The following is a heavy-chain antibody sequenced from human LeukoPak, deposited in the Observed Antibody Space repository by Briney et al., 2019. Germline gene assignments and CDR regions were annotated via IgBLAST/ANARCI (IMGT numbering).Heavy chain of an antibody. V-gene: IGHV3-30*02. Sequence: GGSLRLSCTTSGFTFSNYGMNWVRQAPGKGLEWVAFIQYDGGNQYYADSVKGRFTISRDNSKNTVYLQMNSLRDEDTAVYYCAKDDYGGIPLGYWGQGTLVTVSS. CDR3: AKDDYGGIPLGY. CDR2: IQYDGGNQ. J-gene: IGHJ4*02. CDR1: GFTFSNYG. D-gene: IGHD4-23*01.